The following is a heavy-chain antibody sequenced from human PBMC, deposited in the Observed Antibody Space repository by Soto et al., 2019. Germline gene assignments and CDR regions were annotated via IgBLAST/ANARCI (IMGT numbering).Heavy chain of an antibody. Sequence: GGSLRLSCAASGFTFSSYAMHWVRQAPGKGLEWVAVIPYDGSNKYYADSVKGRFTISRDNSKNTLYLQMNSLRAEDTAVYYCARSRGYSYGSPFDYWGQGTLVTVSS. D-gene: IGHD5-18*01. V-gene: IGHV3-30-3*01. CDR3: ARSRGYSYGSPFDY. CDR2: IPYDGSNK. J-gene: IGHJ4*02. CDR1: GFTFSSYA.